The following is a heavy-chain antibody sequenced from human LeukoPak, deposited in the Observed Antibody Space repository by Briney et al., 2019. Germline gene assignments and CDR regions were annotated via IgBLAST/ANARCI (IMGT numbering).Heavy chain of an antibody. J-gene: IGHJ4*02. Sequence: GGSLRLSCAASGFTVSSNYMSWVRQAPGKGLEWVSAISGSGGSTYYADSVKGRFTISRDNSKNTLYLQMNSLRAEDTAVYYCAKLTTVTTEFDYWGQGTLVTVSS. D-gene: IGHD4-17*01. CDR2: ISGSGGST. V-gene: IGHV3-23*01. CDR1: GFTVSSNY. CDR3: AKLTTVTTEFDY.